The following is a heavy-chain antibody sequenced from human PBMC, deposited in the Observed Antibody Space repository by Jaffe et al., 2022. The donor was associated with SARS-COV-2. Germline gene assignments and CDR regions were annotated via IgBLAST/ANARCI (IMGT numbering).Heavy chain of an antibody. D-gene: IGHD3-3*01. CDR2: ISYDGSNK. CDR1: GFTFSSYG. J-gene: IGHJ6*02. V-gene: IGHV3-30*18. CDR3: AKDQFLDYYYYGMDV. Sequence: QVQLVESGGGVVQPGRSLRLSCAASGFTFSSYGMHWVRQAPGKGLEWVAVISYDGSNKYYADSVKGRFTISRDNSKNTLYLQMNSLRAEDTAVYYCAKDQFLDYYYYGMDVWGQGTTVTVSS.